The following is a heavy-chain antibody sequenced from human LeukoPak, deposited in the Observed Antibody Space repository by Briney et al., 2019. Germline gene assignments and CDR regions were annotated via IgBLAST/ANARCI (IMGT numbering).Heavy chain of an antibody. Sequence: SQTLSLTCAVSGGSISSGGYSWSWVRQPPGEGLEWVGYIYHSGSTYYNPSLQSRVTISLDRSKNQFSLKMSSMTAADTAVYYCASGNTGYDRDSFDIWGQGTMVTVSS. D-gene: IGHD5-12*01. CDR3: ASGNTGYDRDSFDI. CDR1: GGSISSGGYS. CDR2: IYHSGST. J-gene: IGHJ3*02. V-gene: IGHV4-30-2*01.